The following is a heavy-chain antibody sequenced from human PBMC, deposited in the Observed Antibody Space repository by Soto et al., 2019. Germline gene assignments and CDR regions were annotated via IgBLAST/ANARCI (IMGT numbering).Heavy chain of an antibody. D-gene: IGHD2-2*02. Sequence: QVQLQESGPGLVKPSETLSLTCTVSGVSISHFYWSWIRQSPGKGLEWIGYISDNGSTHYIPSLESRVTISVDSSKNLFSLSLSSVTATDTAVYYCARHIPRSGNFFDYWGQGTLVTVSS. CDR1: GVSISHFY. CDR2: ISDNGST. CDR3: ARHIPRSGNFFDY. V-gene: IGHV4-59*08. J-gene: IGHJ4*02.